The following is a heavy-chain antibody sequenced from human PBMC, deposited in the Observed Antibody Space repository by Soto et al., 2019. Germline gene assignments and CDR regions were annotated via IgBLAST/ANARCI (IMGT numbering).Heavy chain of an antibody. J-gene: IGHJ4*02. V-gene: IGHV4-31*03. CDR1: GGSINSGGYC. D-gene: IGHD5-18*01. Sequence: QVQLQESGPGLVKPSQTLSLTCTVSGGSINSGGYCWSWIRQHPGKGLDWIGCISYGGSTSYNPYLKRRVTISVDTSKNQFSLKLTSVTDEDTAVYYCSRGILVWGQGALITVSS. CDR3: SRGILV. CDR2: ISYGGST.